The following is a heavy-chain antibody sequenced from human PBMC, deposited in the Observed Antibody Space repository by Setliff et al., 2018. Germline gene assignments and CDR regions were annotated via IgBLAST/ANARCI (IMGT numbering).Heavy chain of an antibody. J-gene: IGHJ4*02. V-gene: IGHV4-61*09. CDR2: IYIRGII. CDR1: GDFMSSHLYF. CDR3: ARGRVDSGSYNDLGYFDD. D-gene: IGHD1-26*01. Sequence: PSETLSLTCSVSGDFMSSHLYFWSWIRQPAGKGLEWIGDIYIRGIINYNPSLKRRTTISIDTSKAQFSLILSSVTAADTAMYFCARGRVDSGSYNDLGYFDDWGKGTLVTVSS.